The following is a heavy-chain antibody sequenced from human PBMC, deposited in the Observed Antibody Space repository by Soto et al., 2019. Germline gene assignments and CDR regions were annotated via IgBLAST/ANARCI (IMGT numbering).Heavy chain of an antibody. Sequence: SETLSLTCTVSGGSISSGDYYWSWIRQPPGKGLEWIGYIYYSGSTYYNPSLKSRVTISVDTSKNQFSLKLSSVTAADTAVYYCARDLEGERYFDYWGQGTLVTVSS. CDR3: ARDLEGERYFDY. CDR1: GGSISSGDYY. D-gene: IGHD1-1*01. V-gene: IGHV4-30-4*01. J-gene: IGHJ4*02. CDR2: IYYSGST.